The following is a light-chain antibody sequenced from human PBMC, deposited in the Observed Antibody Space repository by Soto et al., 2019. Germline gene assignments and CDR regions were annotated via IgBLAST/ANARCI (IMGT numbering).Light chain of an antibody. V-gene: IGLV2-14*03. Sequence: QSALTQPASVSGSPGQSITISCTGTSSDVGAYNYVSWYQQHPGTAPKLMLYDVSNRPSGVSNRFSGSKSGNTASLTISGLQAEVEADYYCSSFTSNTTLDVFGTGTKVTVL. CDR1: SSDVGAYNY. CDR2: DVS. J-gene: IGLJ1*01. CDR3: SSFTSNTTLDV.